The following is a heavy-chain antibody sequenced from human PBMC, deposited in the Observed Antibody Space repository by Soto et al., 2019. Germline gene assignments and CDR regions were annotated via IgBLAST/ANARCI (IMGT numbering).Heavy chain of an antibody. CDR1: GFTFSNAW. D-gene: IGHD5-12*01. CDR3: TTVDSGYDFNYYYNYMDV. Sequence: EVQLVESGGGLVKPGGSLRLSCAASGFTFSNAWMSWVRQAPGKGLEWVGRIKSKTDGGTTDYAAPVKGRFTISRDDTKNTLYLQMNSLKTEDTAVYYCTTVDSGYDFNYYYNYMDVWGKETTVTV. J-gene: IGHJ6*03. V-gene: IGHV3-15*01. CDR2: IKSKTDGGTT.